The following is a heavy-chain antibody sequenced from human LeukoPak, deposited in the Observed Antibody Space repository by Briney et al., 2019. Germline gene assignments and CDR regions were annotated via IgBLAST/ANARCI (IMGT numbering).Heavy chain of an antibody. D-gene: IGHD3-10*01. CDR3: AREGPGYDAFDI. CDR1: GGSISSYY. J-gene: IGHJ3*02. CDR2: IYYSGST. V-gene: IGHV4-59*01. Sequence: SETLSLTRTVSGGSISSYYWSWIRQPPGKGLEWIGYIYYSGSTNYNPSLKSRVTISVDTSKNQFSLKLSSVTAADTAVYYCAREGPGYDAFDIWGQGTMVTVSS.